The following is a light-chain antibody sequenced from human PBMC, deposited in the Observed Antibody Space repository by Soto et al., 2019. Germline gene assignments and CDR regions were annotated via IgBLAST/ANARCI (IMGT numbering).Light chain of an antibody. V-gene: IGKV3-20*01. Sequence: EIVMTQSPVTLSVSPGERATLSCRASQSVRSTYLAWYQQKPGQAHRLLIYGAYTRATGIQDRFSGSGSGTDFTLTIRRLEAEDFAVYYCKQSSSSPITFGQGTRLEIK. CDR2: GAY. CDR1: QSVRSTY. CDR3: KQSSSSPIT. J-gene: IGKJ5*01.